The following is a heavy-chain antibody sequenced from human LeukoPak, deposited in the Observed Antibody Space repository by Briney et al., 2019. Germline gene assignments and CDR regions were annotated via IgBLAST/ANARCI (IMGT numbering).Heavy chain of an antibody. CDR2: ISGSGGST. D-gene: IGHD3-10*01. Sequence: PGGSLRLSCAASGFTFSSYGMHWVRQAPGKGLEWVSAISGSGGSTYYADSVKGRFTISRDNSRNRLYLKMNSLRAEDTAVYYCAKVDVALPYGSGSYYWGQGTLVTVSS. J-gene: IGHJ4*02. CDR1: GFTFSSYG. V-gene: IGHV3-23*01. CDR3: AKVDVALPYGSGSYY.